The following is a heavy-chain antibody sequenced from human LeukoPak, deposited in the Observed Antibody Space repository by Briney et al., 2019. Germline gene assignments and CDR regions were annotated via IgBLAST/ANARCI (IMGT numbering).Heavy chain of an antibody. CDR1: GFRFTSDW. J-gene: IGHJ4*02. CDR3: ARHGKYFTGSHYFDY. CDR2: IYPDDSDT. V-gene: IGHV5-51*01. D-gene: IGHD2-8*02. Sequence: GESLKISCKGSGFRFTSDWIGWVRQMPGKGPEWMGIIYPDDSDTRYSPSFQGQVTISADKSINTTYLQWSSLKASDTAMYYCARHGKYFTGSHYFDYWGQGTLVTVSS.